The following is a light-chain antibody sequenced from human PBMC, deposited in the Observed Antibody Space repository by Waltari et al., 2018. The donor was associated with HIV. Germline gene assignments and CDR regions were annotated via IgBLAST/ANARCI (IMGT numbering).Light chain of an antibody. CDR1: SNDVGAYNY. Sequence: QPPLTQSRSVSGSPGQSITISCTGTSNDVGAYNYVSWYQQHPGRAPKLLIFDLNRRPSGVPDRFSVSKSGNTASLTISGLQAEDEADYYCCSSAGRYTFVFGTGTKVTVL. CDR2: DLN. V-gene: IGLV2-11*01. CDR3: CSSAGRYTFV. J-gene: IGLJ1*01.